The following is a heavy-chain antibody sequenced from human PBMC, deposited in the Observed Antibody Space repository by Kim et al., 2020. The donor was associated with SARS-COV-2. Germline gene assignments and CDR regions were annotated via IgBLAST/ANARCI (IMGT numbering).Heavy chain of an antibody. CDR3: AKERDTGRYDSSGYYYY. CDR1: GFTFSSSA. D-gene: IGHD3-22*01. V-gene: IGHV3-23*01. Sequence: GGSLRLSCAASGFTFSSSAMSWVRQAPGKGLEWVSTIRDSAGRTYYAYSVKGRFTISRDNSKSTLFLQMSSLRAEDTAVYYCAKERDTGRYDSSGYYYYWGQGTLVAVSS. CDR2: IRDSAGRT. J-gene: IGHJ4*02.